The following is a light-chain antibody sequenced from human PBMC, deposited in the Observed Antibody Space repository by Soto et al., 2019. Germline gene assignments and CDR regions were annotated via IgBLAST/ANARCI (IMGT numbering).Light chain of an antibody. Sequence: EIVMTQSPATLSVSPGERATLSCRASQSVSSNLAWYQQKSGQAPRLLIYGAFTRATGIPARFSGSGSGTEFTLTISSLLSEDFAVYYCQQYNNWWTFGQGTKVDIK. CDR1: QSVSSN. CDR3: QQYNNWWT. J-gene: IGKJ1*01. V-gene: IGKV3-15*01. CDR2: GAF.